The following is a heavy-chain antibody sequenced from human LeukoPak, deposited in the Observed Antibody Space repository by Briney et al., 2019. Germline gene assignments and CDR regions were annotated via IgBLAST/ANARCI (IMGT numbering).Heavy chain of an antibody. J-gene: IGHJ3*02. D-gene: IGHD4-23*01. Sequence: PGGSLRLSCAASGIPISDYYMTWIRQAPGKGLEWVSYISAISSTIYYADSVKGRFTISRDNSKNTLYLQMNSLRAEDTAVYYCARAGTVATGAFDIWGQGTMVTVSS. CDR3: ARAGTVATGAFDI. CDR2: ISAISSTI. V-gene: IGHV3-11*01. CDR1: GIPISDYY.